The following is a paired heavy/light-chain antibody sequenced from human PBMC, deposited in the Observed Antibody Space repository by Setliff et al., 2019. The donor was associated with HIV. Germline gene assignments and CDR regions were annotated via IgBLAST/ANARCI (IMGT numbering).Heavy chain of an antibody. CDR3: TRRDLSNYDYYYYGMDV. V-gene: IGHV3-73*01. CDR1: GFTFSGSA. J-gene: IGHJ6*02. Sequence: EVQLVESGGGLVQPGGSLKLSCAASGFTFSGSAMHWVRQASGKGLEWVGRIRSKANSYATAYAASVKGRFTISRDDSKNTAYLQMNSLKTEDTAVYYCTRRDLSNYDYYYYGMDVWGQGTTVTVSS. D-gene: IGHD4-4*01. CDR2: IRSKANSYAT.
Light chain of an antibody. J-gene: IGKJ5*01. CDR3: QQSYSTLLT. V-gene: IGKV1-39*01. CDR2: AAS. CDR1: QSISSY. Sequence: DIQMTQSPSSLSASVGDRVTITCRASQSISSYLNWYQQKPGKAPKLLIYAASSLQSGVPSRFSGSGSGTDFTLTISSLQPEDFATYYCQQSYSTLLTFGQGTRLEIK.